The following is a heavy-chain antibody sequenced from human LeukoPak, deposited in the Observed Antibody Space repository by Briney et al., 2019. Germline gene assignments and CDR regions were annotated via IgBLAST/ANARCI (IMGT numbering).Heavy chain of an antibody. V-gene: IGHV1-69*05. Sequence: SVKVSCKASGGTFSSYAISWVRQAPGQGLEWMGMIIPSFGTANYAQTFQGRVTITTDQSTSTAYMELSSLRSEDTAVYYCARDYGYNWNYGGGGWFDPWGQGTLVTVSS. J-gene: IGHJ5*02. CDR2: IIPSFGTA. CDR3: ARDYGYNWNYGGGGWFDP. D-gene: IGHD1-7*01. CDR1: GGTFSSYA.